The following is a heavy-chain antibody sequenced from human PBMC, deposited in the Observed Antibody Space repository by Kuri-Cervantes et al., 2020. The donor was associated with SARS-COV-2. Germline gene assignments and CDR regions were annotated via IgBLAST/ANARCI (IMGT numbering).Heavy chain of an antibody. D-gene: IGHD3-22*01. Sequence: GESLKISCAASGFTFSSYEMNWVRQAPGKGLEWVSYISSSGSTICYADSVKGRFTISRDNAKNSLYLQMNSLRAEDTAVYYCARDGYYYDSSGYYQYYYYYGMDVWGQGTTVTVSS. V-gene: IGHV3-48*03. CDR3: ARDGYYYDSSGYYQYYYYYGMDV. CDR2: ISSSGSTI. CDR1: GFTFSSYE. J-gene: IGHJ6*02.